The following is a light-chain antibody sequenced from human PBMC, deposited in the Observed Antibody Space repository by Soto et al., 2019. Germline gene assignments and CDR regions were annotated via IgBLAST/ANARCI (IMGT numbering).Light chain of an antibody. V-gene: IGKV1-39*01. CDR1: QSISNY. J-gene: IGKJ4*01. CDR2: AAS. Sequence: DIQMTQSPSSLSASVGDRVTITCRASQSISNYVNCYQQKPGKAPKLLIYAASSLQSGVPSRFSGSGSGTDFTLTISSLQPEDFATYYCQQSYSTPHTFGGGTKVEIK. CDR3: QQSYSTPHT.